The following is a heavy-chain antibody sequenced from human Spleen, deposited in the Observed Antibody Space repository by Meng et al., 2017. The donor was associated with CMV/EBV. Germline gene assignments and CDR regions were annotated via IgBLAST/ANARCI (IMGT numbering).Heavy chain of an antibody. CDR1: GGSFSSYT. Sequence: SCKASGGSFSSYTFSWLRQAPGQGLEWMGRIVPILGFPSYAQKFQGRVTITADTSTRTVYMELTGLRSEDTAEYYCARGGAAAGPNPWGQGTLVTVSS. CDR3: ARGGAAAGPNP. D-gene: IGHD6-13*01. CDR2: IVPILGFP. J-gene: IGHJ5*02. V-gene: IGHV1-69*02.